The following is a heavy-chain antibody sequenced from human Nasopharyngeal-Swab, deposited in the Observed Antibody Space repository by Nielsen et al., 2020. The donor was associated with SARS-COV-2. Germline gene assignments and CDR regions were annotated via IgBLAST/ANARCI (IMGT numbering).Heavy chain of an antibody. CDR1: GFTFSSYS. V-gene: IGHV3-48*04. CDR3: ARENDYYYYGMDV. J-gene: IGHJ6*02. D-gene: IGHD3-16*01. CDR2: ISSSSSTI. Sequence: GGSLRLFCAASGFTFSSYSMNWVRQAPGKGLEWVSYISSSSSTIYYADSVKGRFTISRDNAKNSLYLQMNSLRAEDTAVYYCARENDYYYYGMDVWGQGTTVTVSS.